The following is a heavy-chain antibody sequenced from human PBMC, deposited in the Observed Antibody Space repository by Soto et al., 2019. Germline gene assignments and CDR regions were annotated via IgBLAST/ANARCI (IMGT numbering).Heavy chain of an antibody. V-gene: IGHV1-2*02. J-gene: IGHJ6*02. CDR3: ARDCSGGSCYSDYYYGMDV. CDR1: GYTFTGYD. Sequence: ASVKVSCKASGYTFTGYDMHWVRQAPGQGLEWMGWINPNSGGTNYAQKFQGRVTMTRDTSISTAYMELSRLRSDDTAVYYCARDCSGGSCYSDYYYGMDVWGQGTTVTVSS. D-gene: IGHD2-15*01. CDR2: INPNSGGT.